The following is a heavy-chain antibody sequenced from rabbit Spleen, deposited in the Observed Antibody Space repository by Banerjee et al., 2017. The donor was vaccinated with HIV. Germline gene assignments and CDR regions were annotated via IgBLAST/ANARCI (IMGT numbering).Heavy chain of an antibody. D-gene: IGHD4-2*01. V-gene: IGHV1S45*01. CDR1: GSDFSSYY. Sequence: QEQVVESGGGLVQPGGSLKLSCKASGSDFSSYYMSWVRQAPGKGLEWIACIVAGGSGSTYYASWAKGRFSISKTSSTTVTLQMTSLTAADTATYFCARGLSAAGGGGSTYFNLWGQGTLVTVS. CDR2: IVAGGSGST. CDR3: ARGLSAAGGGGSTYFNL. J-gene: IGHJ4*01.